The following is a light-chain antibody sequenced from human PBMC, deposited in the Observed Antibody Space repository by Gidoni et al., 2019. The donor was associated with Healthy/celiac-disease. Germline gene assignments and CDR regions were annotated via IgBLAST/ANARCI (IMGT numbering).Light chain of an antibody. CDR2: AAS. V-gene: IGKV1-39*01. J-gene: IGKJ3*01. CDR1: QSISSY. Sequence: DIPMTQSPSSLSASLGDRVTITCRASQSISSYLHWYQQKPGKAPKLLIDAASILQSGVPSGLSGSGSGTDFTLTISSLQPEDFATYYCQQSYSTPLTFXPXTRVDIK. CDR3: QQSYSTPLT.